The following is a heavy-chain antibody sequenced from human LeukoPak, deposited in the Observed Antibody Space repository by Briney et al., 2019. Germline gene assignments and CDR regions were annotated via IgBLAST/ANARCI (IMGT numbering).Heavy chain of an antibody. CDR2: IYYSGST. J-gene: IGHJ4*02. CDR3: ARGVYIAAAQYAY. CDR1: GGSISSYY. D-gene: IGHD6-13*01. Sequence: PSETLSLTCTVSGGSISSYYWSWIRQPPGKGLEWIGYIYYSGSTNYNPSLKSRVTISVDTSKNQFSLKLSSVTAPDTAVYYCARGVYIAAAQYAYWGQGTLVTVSS. V-gene: IGHV4-59*01.